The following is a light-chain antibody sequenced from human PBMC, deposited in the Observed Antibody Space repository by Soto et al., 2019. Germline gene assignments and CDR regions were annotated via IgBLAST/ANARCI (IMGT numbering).Light chain of an antibody. V-gene: IGLV2-14*03. CDR3: SSYSTSSALV. CDR2: DVS. J-gene: IGLJ2*01. Sequence: QSVLTQPASVSGSPGQSITISCAGTSADIGAFNYVSWYQHHPGKAPKLLIYDVSDRPSGVSTRFSASKSANTASLIISGLQADDEADYYCSSYSTSSALVFGGGTKVTLL. CDR1: SADIGAFNY.